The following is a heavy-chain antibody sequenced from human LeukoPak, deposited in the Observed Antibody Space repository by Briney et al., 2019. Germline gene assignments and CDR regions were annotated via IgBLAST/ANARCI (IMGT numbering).Heavy chain of an antibody. V-gene: IGHV3-23*01. CDR3: AASGSSTNLDY. CDR1: GFIFSSYA. CDR2: VSGSGAIT. Sequence: GGSLRLSCAASGFIFSSYAMSWVRQAPGKGLEWVSTVSGSGAITYYADSVKGRFSISRDNSKNTLYLQMNSLRAEDTAVYYCAASGSSTNLDYWGQGTLVTVSS. D-gene: IGHD1-26*01. J-gene: IGHJ4*02.